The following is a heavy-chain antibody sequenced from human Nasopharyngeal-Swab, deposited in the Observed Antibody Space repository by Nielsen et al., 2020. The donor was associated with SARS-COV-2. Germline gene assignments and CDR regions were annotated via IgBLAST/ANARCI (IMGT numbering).Heavy chain of an antibody. D-gene: IGHD5-12*01. Sequence: ALVKVSCKASGYTFTSYYMHWVRQAPGQGLEWMGIINPSGGSTSYAQKFQGRVTMTRDTSTSTVYMELSSLRSEDTAVYYCARPRYGGYEISPPNYWGQGILVTVSS. CDR3: ARPRYGGYEISPPNY. V-gene: IGHV1-46*01. CDR2: INPSGGST. J-gene: IGHJ4*02. CDR1: GYTFTSYY.